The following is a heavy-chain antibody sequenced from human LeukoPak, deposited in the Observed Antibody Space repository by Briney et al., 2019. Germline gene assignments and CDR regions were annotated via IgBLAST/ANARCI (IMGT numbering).Heavy chain of an antibody. CDR3: ARDRGSLGGFDS. D-gene: IGHD3-16*01. Sequence: SETLSLTCTGSGGSIVGDYWSWIRQPPGKGLEWIAYIYYSGSTNYNPSLKSRVTISVDTSKNHFSLRLSSVTAADTAVYYCARDRGSLGGFDSWGQGTLVTVSS. CDR1: GGSIVGDY. CDR2: IYYSGST. J-gene: IGHJ4*02. V-gene: IGHV4-59*01.